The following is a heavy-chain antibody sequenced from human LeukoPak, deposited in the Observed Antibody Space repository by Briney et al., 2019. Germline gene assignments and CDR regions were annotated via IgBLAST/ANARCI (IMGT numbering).Heavy chain of an antibody. V-gene: IGHV4-34*01. CDR3: ARGLPYYDFWSGYYPYFDY. CDR1: GVSFSGYY. CDR2: INHSGST. J-gene: IGHJ4*02. Sequence: SETLSLTCAVYGVSFSGYYWSWIRQPPGKGLEWIGEINHSGSTNYNPSLKSRVTISVDPSQNPFSLKLSSVTAADTAVYYCARGLPYYDFWSGYYPYFDYWGQGTLVTVSS. D-gene: IGHD3-3*01.